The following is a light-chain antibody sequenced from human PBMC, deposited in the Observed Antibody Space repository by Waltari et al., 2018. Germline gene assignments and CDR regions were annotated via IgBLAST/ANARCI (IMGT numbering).Light chain of an antibody. V-gene: IGKV3-15*01. Sequence: EIVMTQSPASLSVSPGDRVTLSCRASQSVGTSLAWYQQRPGRAPRLLVYRASTRASDIPARFSGSGSGTDFTLSISTLQSEDFAVYYCRQYDDWPRTFGQGTKVEIK. CDR1: QSVGTS. CDR3: RQYDDWPRT. J-gene: IGKJ1*01. CDR2: RAS.